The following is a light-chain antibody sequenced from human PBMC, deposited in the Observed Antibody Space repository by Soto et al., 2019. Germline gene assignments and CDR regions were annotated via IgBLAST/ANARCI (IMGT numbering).Light chain of an antibody. CDR3: QQYGSSPGT. CDR1: QSVSSSY. V-gene: IGKV3-20*01. J-gene: IGKJ1*01. CDR2: GAS. Sequence: EIVLTQSPGTLSLSPGERATLSCRASQSVSSSYLAWYQQKPGQAPRLLIYGASSRATGIPDRFSGSGSGTDFTLTISRPEPEDFAVYYCQQYGSSPGTFGQGTKVEIX.